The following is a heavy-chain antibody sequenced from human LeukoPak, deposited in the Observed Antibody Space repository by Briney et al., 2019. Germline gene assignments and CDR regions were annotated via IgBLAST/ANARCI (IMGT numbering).Heavy chain of an antibody. Sequence: GRSLRLSCAASGFTFSSYAMHWVRQAPGKGLEWVAVISYDGSNKYYADSVTGRFTISRDNSKNTLYLQMNSPRAEDTAVYYCARMYYDFWSGRHYYYGMDVWGQGTTVTVSS. J-gene: IGHJ6*02. CDR3: ARMYYDFWSGRHYYYGMDV. V-gene: IGHV3-30-3*01. D-gene: IGHD3-3*01. CDR2: ISYDGSNK. CDR1: GFTFSSYA.